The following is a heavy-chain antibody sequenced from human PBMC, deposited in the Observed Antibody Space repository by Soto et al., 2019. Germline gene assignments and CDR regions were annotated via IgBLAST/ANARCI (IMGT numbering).Heavy chain of an antibody. D-gene: IGHD1-26*01. V-gene: IGHV3-7*01. CDR1: GFTFSTYW. CDR2: INQDGSET. Sequence: GGSLRLSCAASGFTFSTYWMTWVRQAPGKGLEWVANINQDGSETYSVDSVKGRFTISRDNAKNSLYLQMNSLRAEDTAVYYCARADPAWDLVPYYGMDVWGQGTTVTVSS. CDR3: ARADPAWDLVPYYGMDV. J-gene: IGHJ6*02.